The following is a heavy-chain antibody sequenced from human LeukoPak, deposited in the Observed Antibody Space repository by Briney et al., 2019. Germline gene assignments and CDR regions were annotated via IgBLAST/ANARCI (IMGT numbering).Heavy chain of an antibody. CDR3: ARSYCSSTSCSYYFDY. CDR2: INPNSGGT. V-gene: IGHV1-2*04. CDR1: GGTFSSYA. D-gene: IGHD2-2*01. Sequence: ASVKVSCKASGGTFSSYAISWVRQAPGQGLEWMGWINPNSGGTNYAQKFQGWVTMTRDTSISTAYMELSRLRSDDTAVYYCARSYCSSTSCSYYFDYWGQGTLVTVSS. J-gene: IGHJ4*02.